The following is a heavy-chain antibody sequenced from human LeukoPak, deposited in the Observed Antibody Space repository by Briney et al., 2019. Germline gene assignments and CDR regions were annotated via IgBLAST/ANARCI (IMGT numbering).Heavy chain of an antibody. CDR3: AREPTTVPYALHAFDI. J-gene: IGHJ3*02. D-gene: IGHD4-17*01. Sequence: SETLSLTCTVSGGSISSSSYYWGWIRQPPGKGLEWIGSIYYSGSTYYNPSLKSRVTISVDTSKNQFSLKLSSVTAADTAVYYCAREPTTVPYALHAFDIWGQGTMVTVSS. CDR2: IYYSGST. CDR1: GGSISSSSYY. V-gene: IGHV4-39*07.